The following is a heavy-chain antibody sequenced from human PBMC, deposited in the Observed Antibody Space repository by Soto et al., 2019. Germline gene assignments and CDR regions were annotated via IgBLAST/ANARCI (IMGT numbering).Heavy chain of an antibody. CDR3: VKGAGGDS. Sequence: EVQLVQSGGGLVQPGGSLRVSCAASGFNFRGFRMGWVRQAPGKGLEWVANIKTDGSETHYADSAKGRFTISRDNAENSLHLQLNNLGLDDAAVYYGVKGAGGDSWGQGTAVAVSP. CDR1: GFNFRGFR. V-gene: IGHV3-7*05. CDR2: IKTDGSET. D-gene: IGHD3-10*01. J-gene: IGHJ4*02.